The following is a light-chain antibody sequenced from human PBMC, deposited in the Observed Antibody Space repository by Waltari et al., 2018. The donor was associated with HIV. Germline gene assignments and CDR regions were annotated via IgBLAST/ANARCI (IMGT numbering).Light chain of an antibody. V-gene: IGLV2-23*02. Sequence: QSVLTQPASVSGSPGQSITISCTGTSSDVGNYNLVSWYQQHPGKAPKLIFYEVPERPAGVSIRFAGFKSSNTASLTISGVKAEDEADYYCFAYVGSSLWVFGGGTKLTVL. CDR1: SSDVGNYNL. J-gene: IGLJ3*02. CDR2: EVP. CDR3: FAYVGSSLWV.